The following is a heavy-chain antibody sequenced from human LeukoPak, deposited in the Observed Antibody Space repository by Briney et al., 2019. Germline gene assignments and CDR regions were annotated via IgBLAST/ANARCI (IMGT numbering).Heavy chain of an antibody. CDR2: INPSCGGT. CDR1: GYTFNNYY. CDR3: ARQGAYSSAIGMGY. D-gene: IGHD6-19*01. V-gene: IGHV1-46*02. J-gene: IGHJ4*02. Sequence: ASVKVSCKASGYTFNNYYMYWVRQAPGQGLEWMGMINPSCGGTSYAQKFQGRVTMTRDTSTRTVYMEVSSLKPEDTAVYYCARQGAYSSAIGMGYWGQGTLVTVSS.